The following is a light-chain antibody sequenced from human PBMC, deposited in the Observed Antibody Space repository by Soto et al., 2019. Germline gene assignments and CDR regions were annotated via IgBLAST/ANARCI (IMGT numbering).Light chain of an antibody. V-gene: IGKV3-15*01. CDR1: QSVSSK. Sequence: EIVMTQSPATLSVSPGERATLSCRASQSVSSKLAWYQQKPGQAPRLLIYGASTRATGIPARFSGSGSGTEFTPTISSLQSEDFAVYYCQHYNNWPPYTFGQGTKLEIK. CDR2: GAS. CDR3: QHYNNWPPYT. J-gene: IGKJ2*01.